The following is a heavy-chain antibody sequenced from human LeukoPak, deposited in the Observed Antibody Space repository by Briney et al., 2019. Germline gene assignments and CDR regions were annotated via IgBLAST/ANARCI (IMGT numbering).Heavy chain of an antibody. Sequence: PGGSLTLLCAACGFTFSRYCMSWLPQAPGKGREWVANIKQDGCEKYYVDPMKGRFTIARDNAKHSLFLQMNSLRAEDTAVYDCARLQYYYGSSDYYNDAFDIWGQGTMVTVSS. CDR1: GFTFSRYC. CDR3: ARLQYYYGSSDYYNDAFDI. J-gene: IGHJ3*02. V-gene: IGHV3-7*01. D-gene: IGHD3-22*01. CDR2: IKQDGCEK.